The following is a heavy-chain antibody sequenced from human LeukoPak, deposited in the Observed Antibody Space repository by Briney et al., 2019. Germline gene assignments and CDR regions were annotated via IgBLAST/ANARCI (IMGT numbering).Heavy chain of an antibody. CDR2: INPSGGST. D-gene: IGHD3-22*01. CDR3: ARYYYDSSGYHYYFDY. CDR1: GYTFTSYY. V-gene: IGHV1-46*01. J-gene: IGHJ4*02. Sequence: ASVEVSCKASGYTFTSYYMHWVRQAPGQGLEWMGIINPSGGSTSYAQKFQGRVTMTRDTSTSTVYMELSSLRSEDTAVYYCARYYYDSSGYHYYFDYWGQGTLVTVSS.